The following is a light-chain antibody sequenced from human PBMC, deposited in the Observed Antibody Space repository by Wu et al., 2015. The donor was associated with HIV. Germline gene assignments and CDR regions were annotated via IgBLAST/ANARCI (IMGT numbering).Light chain of an antibody. V-gene: IGKV1-27*01. CDR1: QALQY. CDR3: QNYNSAPLT. CDR2: AAS. J-gene: IGKJ3*01. Sequence: VEDRVTITAASQALQYWPDQQKPGKVPKLPIYAASTLQSEVPSRFSGSGSGADFTLTVSSLQPEDVATYYCQNYNSAPLTFGPGTKVDIK.